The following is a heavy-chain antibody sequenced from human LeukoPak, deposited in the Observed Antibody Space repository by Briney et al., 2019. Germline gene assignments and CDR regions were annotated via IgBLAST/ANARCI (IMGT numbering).Heavy chain of an antibody. CDR3: ARGGDIVVVPAAPHYYGMDV. V-gene: IGHV4-61*01. D-gene: IGHD2-2*01. CDR1: GGSVSSGSYY. CDR2: IYYSGST. Sequence: SETLSLTCTVSGGSVSSGSYYWSWIRQPPGKGLEWIGYIYYSGSTYYNPSLKSRVTISVDTSKNQFSLKLSSVTAADTAVYYCARGGDIVVVPAAPHYYGMDVWSKGTTVTVSS. J-gene: IGHJ6*04.